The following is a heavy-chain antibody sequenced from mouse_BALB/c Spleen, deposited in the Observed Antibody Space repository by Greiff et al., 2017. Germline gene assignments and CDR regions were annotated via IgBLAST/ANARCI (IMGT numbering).Heavy chain of an antibody. CDR2: IAPGSGST. J-gene: IGHJ3*01. Sequence: VQLQQSGAELMKPGASVKISCKATGYTFSSYWIEWVKQRPGQGLEWIGRIAPGSGSTYYNEMFKGKATLTVDTSSSTAYIQLSSLSSEDSAVYFCARDGLAYWGQGTLVTVSA. CDR3: ARDGLAY. V-gene: IGHV1-77*01. CDR1: GYTFSSYW. D-gene: IGHD2-3*01.